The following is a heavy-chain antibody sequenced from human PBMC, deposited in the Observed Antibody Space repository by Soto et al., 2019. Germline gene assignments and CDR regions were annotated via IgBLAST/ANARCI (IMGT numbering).Heavy chain of an antibody. CDR2: IYYSGTT. CDR1: GDSIISGGYY. J-gene: IGHJ4*02. D-gene: IGHD2-15*01. Sequence: QVQLQESGPGLVKPSQTLSLTCTVSGDSIISGGYYWSWIGQHPGKGLEWIGYIYYSGTTYYNPSLKSRVTISVDTSKNQFSLELRSVTAADTALYYCAISVGGYYFDYWVQGTLVTVS. CDR3: AISVGGYYFDY. V-gene: IGHV4-31*03.